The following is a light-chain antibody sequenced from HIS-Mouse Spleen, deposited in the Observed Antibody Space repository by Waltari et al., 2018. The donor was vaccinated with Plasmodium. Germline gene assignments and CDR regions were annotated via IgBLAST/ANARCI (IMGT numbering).Light chain of an antibody. CDR1: AFPNKY. CDR2: EDS. J-gene: IGLJ3*02. V-gene: IGLV3-10*01. CDR3: YSTDSSGNHRV. Sequence: SYELTQPPSVSVSPGQTARITCSGDAFPNKYAYWYQQKSGQPPVMVIYEDSKRPSGIPERFSGSSSGTMATLTISGAQVEDEADYYCYSTDSSGNHRVFGGGTKLTVL.